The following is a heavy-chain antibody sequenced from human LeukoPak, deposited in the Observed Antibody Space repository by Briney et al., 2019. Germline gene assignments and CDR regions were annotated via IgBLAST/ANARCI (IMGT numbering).Heavy chain of an antibody. CDR3: ARDREPGTSASRFDY. V-gene: IGHV3-53*01. D-gene: IGHD2-8*02. J-gene: IGHJ4*02. CDR2: VYSGDNT. CDR1: GFTVSDNY. Sequence: GGSLRLSCAASGFTVSDNYMSRVRQAPGKGLEWGSVVYSGDNTYYADSVKGRFTISRDNSKNPLYLQMNSLTAEDTAVYYCARDREPGTSASRFDYWGQGTLVTVSS.